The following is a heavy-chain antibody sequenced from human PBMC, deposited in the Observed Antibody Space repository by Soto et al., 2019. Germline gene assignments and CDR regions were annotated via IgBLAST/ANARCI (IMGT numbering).Heavy chain of an antibody. Sequence: PXGSLRLSCAASGFTFSSYAMSWVRQAPGKGLDWVSAISGSGGSTYYADSVKGRFTISRDNSKNTLYLQMNSLRAEDTAVYYCAKATPAAVLGYYYYYGMDVWGHGTTVTVSS. J-gene: IGHJ6*02. V-gene: IGHV3-23*01. CDR1: GFTFSSYA. CDR3: AKATPAAVLGYYYYYGMDV. D-gene: IGHD2-8*02. CDR2: ISGSGGST.